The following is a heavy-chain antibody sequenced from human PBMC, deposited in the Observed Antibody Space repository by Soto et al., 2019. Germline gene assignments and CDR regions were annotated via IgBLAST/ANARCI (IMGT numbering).Heavy chain of an antibody. CDR1: GFTFSRNG. J-gene: IGHJ4*02. CDR3: AKDWSAPHVLYYLDN. Sequence: QVQLVESGGGVVQPGRSLRLSCAASGFTFSRNGMYWVRQAPGKGLEWVAVISYDGSKKFYGDSVKGRFTVSRDNSKNTLYLQMNSLRAEDTGFYYCAKDWSAPHVLYYLDNWGQGTLVTVSS. D-gene: IGHD3-16*01. V-gene: IGHV3-30*18. CDR2: ISYDGSKK.